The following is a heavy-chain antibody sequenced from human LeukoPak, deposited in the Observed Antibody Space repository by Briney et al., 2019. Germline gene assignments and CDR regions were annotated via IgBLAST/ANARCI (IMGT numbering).Heavy chain of an antibody. Sequence: SETLSLTCTVSGGSISSYNWGWIRQRPGKGLEGMGSVYYSESTYYNPSHKSRVTISVDTSKNQLSLKLSSVTAADTAVYYCARHVVVPAALGLNYYYYRDVWGKGTTVTVSS. CDR2: VYYSEST. CDR3: ARHVVVPAALGLNYYYYRDV. J-gene: IGHJ6*03. D-gene: IGHD2-2*01. CDR1: GGSISSYN. V-gene: IGHV4-39*01.